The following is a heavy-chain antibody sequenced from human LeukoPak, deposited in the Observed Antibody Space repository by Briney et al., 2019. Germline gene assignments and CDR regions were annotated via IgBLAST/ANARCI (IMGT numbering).Heavy chain of an antibody. Sequence: GGSLRLSCAASGFTFSSYGMHWVRQAPGKGLEWVAVIWYDGSNKYYADSVKGRFTISRDNSKNTLYLQMNSLRAEDTAVYYCARDGSGYYYGSGSHRYMDVWGKGTTVTVSS. CDR1: GFTFSSYG. D-gene: IGHD3-10*01. J-gene: IGHJ6*03. V-gene: IGHV3-33*01. CDR3: ARDGSGYYYGSGSHRYMDV. CDR2: IWYDGSNK.